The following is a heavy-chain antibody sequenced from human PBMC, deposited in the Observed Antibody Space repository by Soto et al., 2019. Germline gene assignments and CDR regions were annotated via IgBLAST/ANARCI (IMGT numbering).Heavy chain of an antibody. CDR3: SSGVRGAFDL. CDR2: IHSDGSST. Sequence: EVQLLESGGGLVQPGESLRLSCAASGFTFSYYWMHWVRQAPGMGLVWVSRIHSDGSSTTYADSVKGRFTISRDNARNTLYLQMNSGRAAETAVYYCSSGVRGAFDLWGQGTVVTVS. J-gene: IGHJ3*01. CDR1: GFTFSYYW. V-gene: IGHV3-74*01. D-gene: IGHD1-26*01.